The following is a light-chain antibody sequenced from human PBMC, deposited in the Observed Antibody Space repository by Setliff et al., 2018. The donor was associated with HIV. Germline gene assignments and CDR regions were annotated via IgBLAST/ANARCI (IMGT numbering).Light chain of an antibody. CDR2: EVS. J-gene: IGLJ2*01. CDR1: SSDIGGYNY. Sequence: QSVLTQPPSASGSPGQSVTTACTGTSSDIGGYNYVSWYQQHPGKAPKLMIHEVSNRPSGVSNRFSGSKSGNTASLTISGLQAEDAADYYCSSYSTSYTWVFGEGTKVTVL. CDR3: SSYSTSYTWV. V-gene: IGLV2-14*01.